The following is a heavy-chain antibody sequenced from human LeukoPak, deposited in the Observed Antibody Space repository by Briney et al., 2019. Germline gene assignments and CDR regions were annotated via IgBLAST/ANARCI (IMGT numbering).Heavy chain of an antibody. Sequence: PGRSLRLSCAASGFTFSSYAMHWVRQAPGKGLEWVAVISYDGSNKYYADSVKGRFTISRDNSKNTLYLQMNSLRAEDTAVYYCARGLPITMIVVVITTPSFDYWGQGTLVTVSS. V-gene: IGHV3-30-3*01. CDR2: ISYDGSNK. D-gene: IGHD3-22*01. CDR3: ARGLPITMIVVVITTPSFDY. CDR1: GFTFSSYA. J-gene: IGHJ4*02.